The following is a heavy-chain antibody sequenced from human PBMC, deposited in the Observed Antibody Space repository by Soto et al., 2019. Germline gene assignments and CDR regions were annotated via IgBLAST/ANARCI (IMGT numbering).Heavy chain of an antibody. CDR3: AKAMTTVTTFRGYDY. Sequence: GGSLRLSCAASGFTFSSYAMTWVRQAPGKGLEWVSAISAGGGSTYYADSVKGRFSISRDNSKNTLFLQMNSLRAEDTAVYSCAKAMTTVTTFRGYDYWGQGTLVTVSS. CDR1: GFTFSSYA. J-gene: IGHJ4*02. D-gene: IGHD4-17*01. V-gene: IGHV3-23*01. CDR2: ISAGGGST.